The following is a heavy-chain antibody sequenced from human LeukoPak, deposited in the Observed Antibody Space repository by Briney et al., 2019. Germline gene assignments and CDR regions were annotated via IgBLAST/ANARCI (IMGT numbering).Heavy chain of an antibody. CDR3: ARENIFATVTFPPMDV. V-gene: IGHV3-21*01. Sequence: GGSLRLSCAASGFTFSSYSMNWVRQAPGKGLEWVSSISSSSSYIYYADSVKGRFTISRDNAKNSLYLQMNSLRAEDTAVNYCARENIFATVTFPPMDVWGKGTTVTVSS. D-gene: IGHD4-17*01. J-gene: IGHJ6*03. CDR2: ISSSSSYI. CDR1: GFTFSSYS.